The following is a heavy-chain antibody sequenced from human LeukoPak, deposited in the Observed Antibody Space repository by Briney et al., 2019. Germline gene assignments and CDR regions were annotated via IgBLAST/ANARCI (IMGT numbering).Heavy chain of an antibody. CDR3: ARDCPPDTVMVYYLDY. CDR2: IRSSSSDM. D-gene: IGHD5-18*01. Sequence: GGSLRLSCAASGFTFSDYNMNWVRQAPGKGLEWVSSIRSSSSDMYYADSVKGRFTISRDDAKKSLYLQMNSLRAEDTAVYYCARDCPPDTVMVYYLDYWGQGTLVTVSS. CDR1: GFTFSDYN. J-gene: IGHJ4*02. V-gene: IGHV3-21*01.